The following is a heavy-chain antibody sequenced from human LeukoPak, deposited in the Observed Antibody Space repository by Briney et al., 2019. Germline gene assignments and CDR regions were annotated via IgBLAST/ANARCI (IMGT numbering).Heavy chain of an antibody. V-gene: IGHV1-18*01. D-gene: IGHD2-2*01. J-gene: IGHJ4*02. CDR3: ARGRCSSTSCHGGDY. CDR2: ISAYNGNT. Sequence: ASVKVSCKASGGTFSSYAISWVRQAPGQGLEWMGWISAYNGNTNYAQKLQGRVTMTTDTSTSTAYMELRGLRSDDTAVYYCARGRCSSTSCHGGDYWGQGTLVTVSS. CDR1: GGTFSSYA.